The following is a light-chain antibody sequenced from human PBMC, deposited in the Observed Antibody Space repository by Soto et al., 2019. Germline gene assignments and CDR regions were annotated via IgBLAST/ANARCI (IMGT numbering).Light chain of an antibody. CDR3: QKCGSAPFT. J-gene: IGKJ4*01. Sequence: EIVMTQSPDTLSVSPGDIVTLSCMASQSVSTNLAWYQQKPGQAPRLLMYRASMRATGIPARFSGRGSGTDFTLTISSLQPEDVATYYCQKCGSAPFTFGGGTKVDIK. CDR1: QSVSTN. CDR2: RAS. V-gene: IGKV3-15*01.